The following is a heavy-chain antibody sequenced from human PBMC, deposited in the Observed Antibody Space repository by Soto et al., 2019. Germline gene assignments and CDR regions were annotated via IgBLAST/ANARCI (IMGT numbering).Heavy chain of an antibody. J-gene: IGHJ6*02. CDR3: AIRYCTNGVCQEDYYGMDV. CDR2: IIPIFGTA. V-gene: IGHV1-69*06. D-gene: IGHD2-8*01. CDR1: GGTFSSYA. Sequence: SVKVSCKASGGTFSSYAISWVRQAPGQGLEWMGGIIPIFGTANYAQKFQGRVTITADKSTSTAYMELSSLRSEDTAVYYCAIRYCTNGVCQEDYYGMDVWGQGTTVTVSS.